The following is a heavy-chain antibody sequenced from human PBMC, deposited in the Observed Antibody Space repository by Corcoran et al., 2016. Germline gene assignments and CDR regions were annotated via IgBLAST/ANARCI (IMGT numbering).Heavy chain of an antibody. CDR3: ARDVEMTTIYAFDM. Sequence: EVQLVESGGGLVKPGGSLRLSCAASGFTFSSYSMNWVRQAPGKGLEWVSSISRNSNYIYYADSVKGRFTISRDNAKSSLYLQMNSLRVEDTALYYCARDVEMTTIYAFDMWGQGTMVTVSS. J-gene: IGHJ3*02. D-gene: IGHD4-4*01. V-gene: IGHV3-21*02. CDR2: ISRNSNYI. CDR1: GFTFSSYS.